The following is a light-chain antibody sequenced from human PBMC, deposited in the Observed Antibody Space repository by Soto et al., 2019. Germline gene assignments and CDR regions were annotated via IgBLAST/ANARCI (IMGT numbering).Light chain of an antibody. CDR2: EGS. CDR3: CSYAGSSPRLYV. V-gene: IGLV2-23*01. Sequence: QSALTQPASVSGSPGQSITISCTGTSSDVGSYNLVSWYQQHPGKAPKLMIYEGSNRPSGVSNRFSGSKSGNTASLTISGLQAEDEADYYCCSYAGSSPRLYVFGTGTKLTVL. CDR1: SSDVGSYNL. J-gene: IGLJ1*01.